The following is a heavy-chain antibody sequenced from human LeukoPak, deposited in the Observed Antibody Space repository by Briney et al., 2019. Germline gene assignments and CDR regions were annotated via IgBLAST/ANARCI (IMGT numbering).Heavy chain of an antibody. V-gene: IGHV3-7*01. J-gene: IGHJ4*02. CDR3: ARGPSSCFDY. Sequence: PGGSLRLSCAASGFTFSSYWMSWVRQASGKGLEWVANIKQDGSEKYYVDSVKGRFTISRDNAENSLYLQMNSLRAEDTAVHYCARGPSSCFDYWGQGTLVTVSS. CDR2: IKQDGSEK. CDR1: GFTFSSYW.